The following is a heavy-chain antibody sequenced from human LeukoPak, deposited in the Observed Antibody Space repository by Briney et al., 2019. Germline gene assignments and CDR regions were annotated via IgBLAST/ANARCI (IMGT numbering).Heavy chain of an antibody. CDR1: GVIFSNYW. J-gene: IGHJ4*02. V-gene: IGHV3-30*02. CDR2: IWYGGSNK. D-gene: IGHD6-13*01. CDR3: AKVVLSPQKYSSSWRGRYYFDY. Sequence: GGSLRLSCEVSGVIFSNYWMSWVRQAPGKGLEWVAVIWYGGSNKYYADSVKGRFTISRDNSKNTLYLQMNSLRAEDTAVYYCAKVVLSPQKYSSSWRGRYYFDYWGQGTLVTVSS.